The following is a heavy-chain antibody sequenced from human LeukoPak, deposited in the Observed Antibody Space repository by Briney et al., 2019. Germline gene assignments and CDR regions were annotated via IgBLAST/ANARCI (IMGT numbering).Heavy chain of an antibody. Sequence: PSETLSLTCTVSGGPISSYYWSWIRQPPGKGLEWIGYIYYSGSTNYNPSLKSRVTISVDTSKNQFSLKLSSVTAADTAVYYCARLGGYCSSTSCYRYYYYYMDVWGKGTTVTVSS. D-gene: IGHD2-2*03. CDR2: IYYSGST. CDR3: ARLGGYCSSTSCYRYYYYYMDV. J-gene: IGHJ6*03. CDR1: GGPISSYY. V-gene: IGHV4-59*08.